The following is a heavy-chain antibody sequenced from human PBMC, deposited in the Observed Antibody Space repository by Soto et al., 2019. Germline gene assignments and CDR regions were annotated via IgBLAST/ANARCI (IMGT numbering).Heavy chain of an antibody. Sequence: GGSLRLSCAVSGSIFSSYGMHWVRQAPGKGLEWVAVTSYDGRNNNYADSVRGRFTISRDNSKSTLYLQMNSLRAEDTAVYYCARDFPGYCSGGSCYGYDYWGQGTQVTVSS. CDR3: ARDFPGYCSGGSCYGYDY. CDR2: TSYDGRNN. V-gene: IGHV3-30*03. D-gene: IGHD2-15*01. J-gene: IGHJ4*02. CDR1: GSIFSSYG.